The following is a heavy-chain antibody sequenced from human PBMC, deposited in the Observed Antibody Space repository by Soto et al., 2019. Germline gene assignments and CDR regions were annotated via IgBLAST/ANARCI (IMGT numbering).Heavy chain of an antibody. D-gene: IGHD6-19*01. J-gene: IGHJ4*02. Sequence: QVQLVESGGGVVQPGRSLRLSCAASGFTFSSYGMHWVRQTPGKGLEWVALISYDGSTKYYADSVKGRFTISRDNSRNTLYLQMNSLRAEDTAVYYCAKESPGWGYYFDYWGQGTQVTVSS. CDR1: GFTFSSYG. CDR2: ISYDGSTK. CDR3: AKESPGWGYYFDY. V-gene: IGHV3-30*18.